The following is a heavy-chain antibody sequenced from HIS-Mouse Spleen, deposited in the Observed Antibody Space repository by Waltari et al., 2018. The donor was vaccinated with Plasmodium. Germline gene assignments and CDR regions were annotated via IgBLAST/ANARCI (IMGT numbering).Heavy chain of an antibody. J-gene: IGHJ4*02. Sequence: QVQLQQWGAGLLKPSETLSLTCAVYGGSFSGYYWSWIRQPPGKGLEWIGEINHSGSTNYNPSLKRRVTISVETAKNQFSLKLSSVTAADTAVYYCARPKYCSGGSCYAPFDYWGQGTLVTVSS. CDR2: INHSGST. CDR1: GGSFSGYY. CDR3: ARPKYCSGGSCYAPFDY. D-gene: IGHD2-15*01. V-gene: IGHV4-34*01.